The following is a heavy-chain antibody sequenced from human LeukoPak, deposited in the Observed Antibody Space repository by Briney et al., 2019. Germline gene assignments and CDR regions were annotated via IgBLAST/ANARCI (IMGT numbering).Heavy chain of an antibody. CDR2: INPNSGGT. CDR1: GYTFTGYY. J-gene: IGHJ6*03. D-gene: IGHD3-9*01. CDR3: ARAGNLLTGYYYYYYMDV. Sequence: ASVKVSCTASGYTFTGYYMHWVRQAPGQGLEWMGWINPNSGGTNYAQKFQGRVTMTRDTSISTAYMELSRLRSDDTAVYYCARAGNLLTGYYYYYYMDVWGKGTTVTVSS. V-gene: IGHV1-2*02.